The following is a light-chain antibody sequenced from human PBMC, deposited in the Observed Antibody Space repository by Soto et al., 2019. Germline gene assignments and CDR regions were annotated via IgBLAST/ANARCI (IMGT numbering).Light chain of an antibody. CDR3: QQANSFPIN. Sequence: DIQMTQSPSSLSASVGDRVTVTCRASQGISSWLAWYQKKPGKAPKLLIYAASSLQSGVPSGFSGSGSGTDFTLTISSLQPEDCAIYFCQQANSFPINFGQGTRLEIK. V-gene: IGKV1-12*01. CDR2: AAS. CDR1: QGISSW. J-gene: IGKJ5*01.